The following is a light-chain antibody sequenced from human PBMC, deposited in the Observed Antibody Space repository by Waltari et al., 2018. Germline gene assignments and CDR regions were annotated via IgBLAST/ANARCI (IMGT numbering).Light chain of an antibody. V-gene: IGKV3-15*01. CDR1: QNVSSN. Sequence: IIITHSQSTFSFSPGKRATLSCRAIQNVSSNLAWYQQKPGQAPRLLIYGASTRATGIPARFSGSGSGTEFTLTISSLQSEDFAVYYCQQHNDWPPLTFGQGTKVEIK. J-gene: IGKJ1*01. CDR2: GAS. CDR3: QQHNDWPPLT.